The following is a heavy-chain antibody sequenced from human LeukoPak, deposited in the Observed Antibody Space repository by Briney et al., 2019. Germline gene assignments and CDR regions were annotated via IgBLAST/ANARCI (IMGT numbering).Heavy chain of an antibody. D-gene: IGHD5-12*01. CDR1: GGSFNGYY. V-gene: IGHV4-34*01. CDR3: ARGALYSGYDLASYYFDY. J-gene: IGHJ4*02. CDR2: INHSGNT. Sequence: PSETLSLTCAVYGGSFNGYYWSWIRQPPGKGLEWIGEINHSGNTNYNPSLKSRVTISVDTSKNQFSLKLSSVTAADTAVYYCARGALYSGYDLASYYFDYWGQGTLVTVSS.